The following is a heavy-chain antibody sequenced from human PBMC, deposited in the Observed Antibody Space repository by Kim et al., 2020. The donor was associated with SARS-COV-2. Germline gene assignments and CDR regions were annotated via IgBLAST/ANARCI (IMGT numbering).Heavy chain of an antibody. CDR2: INPSGGST. V-gene: IGHV1-46*01. Sequence: ASVKVSCKASGYTFTSYYMHWVRQAPGQGLEWMGIINPSGGSTSYAQKFQGRVTMTRDTSTSTVYMELSSLRSEDTAVYYCARGFGRCSSTSCPNYYYYYGMDVWGQGTTVTVSS. CDR1: GYTFTSYY. J-gene: IGHJ6*02. D-gene: IGHD2-2*01. CDR3: ARGFGRCSSTSCPNYYYYYGMDV.